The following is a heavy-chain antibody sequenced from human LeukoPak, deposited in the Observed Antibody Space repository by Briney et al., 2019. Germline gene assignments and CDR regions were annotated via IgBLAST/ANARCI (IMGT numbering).Heavy chain of an antibody. CDR2: ISSSSSYI. D-gene: IGHD3-10*01. CDR1: GFTFSSYS. CDR3: ARQSPSGGPDY. V-gene: IGHV3-21*01. J-gene: IGHJ4*02. Sequence: GGCLRLSCAASGFTFSSYSMNWVRPAPGKGREWVSSISSSSSYIYYADSVKGRFTISRDNAKNSQYLQMSSLRADDTAVYYWARQSPSGGPDYWGQGTLVTVSS.